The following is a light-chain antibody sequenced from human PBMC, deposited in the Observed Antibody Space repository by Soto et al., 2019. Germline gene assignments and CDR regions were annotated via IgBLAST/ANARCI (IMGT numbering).Light chain of an antibody. J-gene: IGLJ3*02. CDR1: SSNIGSNT. CDR3: AAWDDSLNGWV. V-gene: IGLV1-44*01. Sequence: QSVLTQPPSASGTPGQRVTISCSGSSSNIGSNTVNWYQHLPGTAPKLLIYSNNQRPSGVPDRFSGSKSGTSASLAISGLQSEDEADYYCAAWDDSLNGWVFGGGTKRTVL. CDR2: SNN.